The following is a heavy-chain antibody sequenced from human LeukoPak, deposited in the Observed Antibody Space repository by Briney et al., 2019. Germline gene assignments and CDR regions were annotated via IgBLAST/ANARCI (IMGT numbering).Heavy chain of an antibody. CDR1: GFTFSSYG. J-gene: IGHJ1*01. Sequence: GGSLRLSCAASGFTFSSYGMHCVRQAPGKGLEWVAVISYDGSNEYYADSVKGRFTISRDNSKNTLYLQMNSLRAEDTAAYYCAKDGGAWYVYFQHWGQGTLVTVSS. V-gene: IGHV3-30*18. D-gene: IGHD6-19*01. CDR2: ISYDGSNE. CDR3: AKDGGAWYVYFQH.